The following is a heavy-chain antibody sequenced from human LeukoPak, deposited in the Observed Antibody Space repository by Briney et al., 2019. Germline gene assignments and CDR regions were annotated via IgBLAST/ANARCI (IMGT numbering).Heavy chain of an antibody. D-gene: IGHD2-15*01. Sequence: ASVKVSCKASGYTFTRYGITWVRQAPGQGLEGMGWISAYNGNTNYAQKFQGRLTVTTATSHNTAYMELRSLRPDDTAVYYCARDFFHGHCSGLTCFLLDSWGQGSLVTVSS. V-gene: IGHV1-18*01. J-gene: IGHJ4*02. CDR3: ARDFFHGHCSGLTCFLLDS. CDR1: GYTFTRYG. CDR2: ISAYNGNT.